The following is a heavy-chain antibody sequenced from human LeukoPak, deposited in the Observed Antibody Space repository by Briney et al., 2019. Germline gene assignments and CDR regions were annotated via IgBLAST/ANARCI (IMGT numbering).Heavy chain of an antibody. CDR2: IYYSGST. CDR3: ARGFNWFGP. J-gene: IGHJ5*02. CDR1: GGSISSYY. Sequence: NSSETLSLTCTVSGGSISSYYWSWIRQPPGKGLEWIGYIYYSGSTNYNPSLKSRVTISVDTSKNQFSLKLSSVTAADTAVYYCARGFNWFGPWGQGTLVTVSS. V-gene: IGHV4-59*01.